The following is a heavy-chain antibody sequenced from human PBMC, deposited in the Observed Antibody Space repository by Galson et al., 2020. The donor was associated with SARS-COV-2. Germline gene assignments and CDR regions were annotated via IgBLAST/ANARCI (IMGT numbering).Heavy chain of an antibody. J-gene: IGHJ5*02. CDR3: ARGSGYYMPYDP. Sequence: GESLKISCAASGFIFSSYGMHWVRQAPGKGLEWVAVISYDGSNKYYADSVKGRFTISRDNSKNTLYLQMNSLRAEDTAVYYCARGSGYYMPYDPWGQGTLVTISS. V-gene: IGHV3-30*03. CDR2: ISYDGSNK. D-gene: IGHD3-3*01. CDR1: GFIFSSYG.